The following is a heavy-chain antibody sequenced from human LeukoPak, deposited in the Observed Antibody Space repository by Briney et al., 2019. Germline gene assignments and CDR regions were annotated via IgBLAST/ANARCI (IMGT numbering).Heavy chain of an antibody. CDR2: IYYSGST. CDR3: ARERAGRLGFDP. V-gene: IGHV4-30-4*01. CDR1: GGSISSGDYY. Sequence: SETLSLTCTVSGGSISSGDYYWSWIRQPPGKGLEWIGYIYYSGSTYYNPSLKSRVTISVDTSKNQFSLKLSSVTAADTAVYYCARERAGRLGFDPWGQGTLVTVSS. D-gene: IGHD1-26*01. J-gene: IGHJ5*02.